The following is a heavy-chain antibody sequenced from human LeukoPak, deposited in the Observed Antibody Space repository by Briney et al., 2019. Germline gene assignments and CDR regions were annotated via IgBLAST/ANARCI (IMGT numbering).Heavy chain of an antibody. CDR1: GFTFSSYS. V-gene: IGHV3-48*04. CDR2: ISSSSSAI. Sequence: GGSLRLSCAASGFTFSSYSMNWIRQAPGKGLEWVSYISSSSSAIFYADSVKGRFTISRDNAKNSLYLQVDSLRVEDTAVYYCARHFSRAASPYPDYWGQGTLVTVSS. CDR3: ARHFSRAASPYPDY. D-gene: IGHD6-13*01. J-gene: IGHJ4*02.